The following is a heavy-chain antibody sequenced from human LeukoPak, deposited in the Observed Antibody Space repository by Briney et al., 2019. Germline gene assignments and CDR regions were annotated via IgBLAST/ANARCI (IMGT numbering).Heavy chain of an antibody. Sequence: PGGSLRLSCAASGFTFNNYAMTWVRQAPGKGLEWVSTISGHATTTYYADSVKGRFTISRDNSKNTLYLQVNNLRADDTAVYYCAKDRMAESGTIYWGQGTLVTVSS. D-gene: IGHD6-13*01. CDR3: AKDRMAESGTIY. J-gene: IGHJ4*02. V-gene: IGHV3-23*01. CDR1: GFTFNNYA. CDR2: ISGHATTT.